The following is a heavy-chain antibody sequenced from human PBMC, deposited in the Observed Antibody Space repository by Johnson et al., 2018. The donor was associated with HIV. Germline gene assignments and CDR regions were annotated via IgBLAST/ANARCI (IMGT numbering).Heavy chain of an antibody. V-gene: IGHV3-66*01. CDR2: IYSGGST. CDR3: ARELRGPDAFDI. Sequence: VQLVESGGGFVKPGGSLRLSCAASGFTFSNAWMSWVRQAPGKGLGWVSLIYSGGSTYYADSVKGRFTISRDNSKNTLYLQMNSLRAEDTAVCYCARELRGPDAFDICGQGTMVTVSS. CDR1: GFTFSNAW. J-gene: IGHJ3*02.